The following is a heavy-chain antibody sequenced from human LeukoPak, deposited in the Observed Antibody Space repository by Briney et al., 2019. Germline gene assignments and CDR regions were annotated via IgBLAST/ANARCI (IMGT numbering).Heavy chain of an antibody. V-gene: IGHV3-30*02. Sequence: SGGSLRLSCAASGFTFSSYGMHWVRQAPGKGLEWVAFIRYDGSNKYYADSVTGRFTISRDNSKNTLYLQMNSLRAEDTAVYYCAKDNSWFGELFGTFDYWGQGTLVTVSS. D-gene: IGHD3-10*01. J-gene: IGHJ4*02. CDR2: IRYDGSNK. CDR3: AKDNSWFGELFGTFDY. CDR1: GFTFSSYG.